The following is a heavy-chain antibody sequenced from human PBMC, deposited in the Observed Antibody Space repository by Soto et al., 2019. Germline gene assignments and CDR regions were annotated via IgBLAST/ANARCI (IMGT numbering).Heavy chain of an antibody. CDR3: ASEGYYDSSGYLRWFDP. V-gene: IGHV4-38-2*01. J-gene: IGHJ5*02. CDR2: IYHSGST. CDR1: GYSISSGYY. D-gene: IGHD3-22*01. Sequence: SETLSLTCAVSGYSISSGYYWGWIRQPPGKGLEWIGSIYHSGSTYYNPSLKSRVTISVDTSKNQFSLKLSSVTAADTAVYYCASEGYYDSSGYLRWFDPWGQGTLVTVSS.